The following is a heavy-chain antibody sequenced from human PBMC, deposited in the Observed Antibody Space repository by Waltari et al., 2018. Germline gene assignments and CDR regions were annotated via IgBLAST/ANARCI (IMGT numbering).Heavy chain of an antibody. CDR1: GFTFSSYA. J-gene: IGHJ4*02. V-gene: IGHV3-30-3*01. Sequence: QVQLVESGGGVVQPGRSLRLSCAASGFTFSSYAMHWVRQAPGEGLEWVAVISYDGSNKYYADSVKGRFTISRDNSKNTLYLQMNSLRAEDTAVYYCARVKEVLRFLEWPIDYWGQGTLVTVSS. D-gene: IGHD3-3*01. CDR2: ISYDGSNK. CDR3: ARVKEVLRFLEWPIDY.